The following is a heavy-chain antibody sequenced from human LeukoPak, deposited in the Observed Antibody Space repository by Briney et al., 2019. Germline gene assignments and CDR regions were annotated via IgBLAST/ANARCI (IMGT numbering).Heavy chain of an antibody. J-gene: IGHJ4*02. CDR2: VSGSGGST. V-gene: IGHV3-23*01. CDR3: AKPRAVGVNAFFDY. Sequence: SSVSGSGGSTYYADSVKGRFTISRDNSKNTLYLQMNSLRAEDTAIYYYAKPRAVGVNAFFDYWGQGTLVTVSS.